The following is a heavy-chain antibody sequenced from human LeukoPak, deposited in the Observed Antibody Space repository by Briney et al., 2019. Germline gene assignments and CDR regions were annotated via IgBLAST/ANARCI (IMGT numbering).Heavy chain of an antibody. V-gene: IGHV1-46*01. Sequence: GASMKVSCTASGYTFTSYYMHWVRQAPGQGLEWMGIINPSGGSTSYAQKFQGRVTMTRDMSTSTVYMELRSLRSDDTAVYYCARDPGSLHFHYYMDVWGKGTTVTVSS. CDR1: GYTFTSYY. D-gene: IGHD3-10*01. CDR2: INPSGGST. J-gene: IGHJ6*03. CDR3: ARDPGSLHFHYYMDV.